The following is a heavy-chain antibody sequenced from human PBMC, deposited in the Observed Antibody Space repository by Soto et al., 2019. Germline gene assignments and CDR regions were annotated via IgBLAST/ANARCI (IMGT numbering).Heavy chain of an antibody. CDR2: ISYDGSNK. Sequence: AGGSLRLSCAASGFTFSSYGMHWVRQAPGKGLEWVAVISYDGSNKYYADSVKGRFTISRDNSKNTLYLQMNSLRAEDTAVYYCAKDPWYGRGAKSFQPGGQATLVPVP. CDR3: AKDPWYGRGAKSFQP. V-gene: IGHV3-30*18. J-gene: IGHJ1*01. CDR1: GFTFSSYG. D-gene: IGHD6-13*01.